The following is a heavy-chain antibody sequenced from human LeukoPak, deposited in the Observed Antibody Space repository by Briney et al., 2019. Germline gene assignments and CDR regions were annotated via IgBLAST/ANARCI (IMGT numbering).Heavy chain of an antibody. CDR1: GFTFSSYA. CDR3: ARDNGDFTIFDY. D-gene: IGHD4-17*01. Sequence: PGGSLRLSCAASGFTFSSYAMHWVRQARGKGLEWVAVISYDGSNKYYADSVKGRFTISRDNSKSTLYLQMNSLRAEDTAVYYCARDNGDFTIFDYWGQGTLVTVSS. J-gene: IGHJ4*02. CDR2: ISYDGSNK. V-gene: IGHV3-30-3*01.